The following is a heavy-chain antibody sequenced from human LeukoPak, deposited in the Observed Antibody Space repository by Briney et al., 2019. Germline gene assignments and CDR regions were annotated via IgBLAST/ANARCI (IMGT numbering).Heavy chain of an antibody. V-gene: IGHV3-64*01. CDR2: ISSNGGST. CDR1: GFTFSSYA. Sequence: TGGSLRLSCAASGFTFSSYAMHWVRQAPGKGLEYVSAISSNGGSTYYANSVKGRFTISRDNSKNTLYLQMGSLRAEDMAVYYCARAVSVEMARLDYWGQGTLVTVSS. J-gene: IGHJ4*02. D-gene: IGHD5-24*01. CDR3: ARAVSVEMARLDY.